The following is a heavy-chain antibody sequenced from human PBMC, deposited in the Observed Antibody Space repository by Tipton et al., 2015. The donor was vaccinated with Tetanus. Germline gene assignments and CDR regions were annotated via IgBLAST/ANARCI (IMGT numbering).Heavy chain of an antibody. CDR2: IYYFTERT. D-gene: IGHD5-18*01. V-gene: IGHV4-31*03. J-gene: IGHJ4*02. Sequence: TLSLTCNVSGASINAGGYLWTWVRQHPGKGLEWIGNIYYFTERTSHTPSFDGRVSISVDTSKNQFYLQLSSVTAADTAVYFCARASQRTFEFWGQGTLVAVSS. CDR1: GASINAGGYL. CDR3: ARASQRTFEF.